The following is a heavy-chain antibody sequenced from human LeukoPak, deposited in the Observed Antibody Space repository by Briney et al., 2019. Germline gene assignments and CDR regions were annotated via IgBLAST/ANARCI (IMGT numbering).Heavy chain of an antibody. CDR2: INHSGST. V-gene: IGHV4-34*01. CDR3: ARGYSYGYGEFDY. D-gene: IGHD5-18*01. Sequence: SETLSLTCAVYGGSFSGYYWSWIRQPPGKGLEWIGEINHSGSTNYNPSLTTRGTIPVDTPTNQSSLMLSSGTAAETAVYYCARGYSYGYGEFDYWGQGTLVTVSS. J-gene: IGHJ4*02. CDR1: GGSFSGYY.